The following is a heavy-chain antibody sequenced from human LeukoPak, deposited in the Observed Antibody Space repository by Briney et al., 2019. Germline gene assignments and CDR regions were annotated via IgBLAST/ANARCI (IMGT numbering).Heavy chain of an antibody. J-gene: IGHJ3*02. CDR2: IFYSGST. D-gene: IGHD6-19*01. CDR1: SGSISTSNYY. V-gene: IGHV4-39*07. Sequence: SETLSLTCTVSSGSISTSNYYWGWVRQPPGKALEWIGNIFYSGSTYYSPSLKSRVTISLDTSRNQFSLKLNSVTAADTAVYYCARIKQWLVRGAFDIWGQGTMVTVSS. CDR3: ARIKQWLVRGAFDI.